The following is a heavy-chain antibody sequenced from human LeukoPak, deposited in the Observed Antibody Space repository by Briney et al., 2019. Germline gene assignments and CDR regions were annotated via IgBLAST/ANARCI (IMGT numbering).Heavy chain of an antibody. J-gene: IGHJ4*02. CDR3: ARDNRYSSSWYYFDY. V-gene: IGHV3-30*14. D-gene: IGHD6-13*01. CDR2: ISYDGSNK. Sequence: HTGGSLRLSCAASGFTFSSYAMHWVRQAPGKGLEWVAVISYDGSNKYYADSVKGRFTISRDNSKNTLYLQMNSLRAEDTAVYYCARDNRYSSSWYYFDYWGQGTLVTVSS. CDR1: GFTFSSYA.